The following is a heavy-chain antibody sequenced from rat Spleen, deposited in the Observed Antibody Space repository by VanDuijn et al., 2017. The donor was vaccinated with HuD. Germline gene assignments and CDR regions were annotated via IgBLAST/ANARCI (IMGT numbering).Heavy chain of an antibody. V-gene: IGHV5-22*01. CDR1: GFTFSDYY. Sequence: EVQLVESGGGLVEPGRSLKLSCAASGFTFSDYYMAWVRQAPKKGLEWVASISYEGSSTYHGDSVKGRLTISRDNAKSTLYLQMDSLRSEDTATYYCTTPGTLFDYWGQGVMVTVSS. CDR3: TTPGTLFDY. CDR2: ISYEGSST. J-gene: IGHJ2*01. D-gene: IGHD4-3*01.